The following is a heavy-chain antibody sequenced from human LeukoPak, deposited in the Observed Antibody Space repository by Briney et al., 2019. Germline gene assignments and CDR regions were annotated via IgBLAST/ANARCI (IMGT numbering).Heavy chain of an antibody. CDR1: GFTFSGRW. Sequence: GGSLRLSCAASGFTFSGRWMSWVRQAPGKGLEWVANIKPDGSEKNYVDSVKGRFTISRDNAKSSLYLQMNSLRVEDTAVYYCARNPSAGSESWGQGTLVTVSS. CDR3: ARNPSAGSES. D-gene: IGHD6-25*01. V-gene: IGHV3-7*01. J-gene: IGHJ5*02. CDR2: IKPDGSEK.